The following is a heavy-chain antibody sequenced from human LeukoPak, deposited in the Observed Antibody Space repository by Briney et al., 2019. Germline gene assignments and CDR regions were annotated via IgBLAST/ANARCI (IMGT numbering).Heavy chain of an antibody. V-gene: IGHV4-34*01. J-gene: IGHJ5*02. D-gene: IGHD3-22*01. Sequence: SETLSLTCAVYGGSFSGYYWSWIRQPPGKGLEWIGEINHSGSTNYNPSLKSRVTISEDTSKNQFSLKLSSVTAADTAVYYCARASSNNHYYHSNTWFDPWGQGTLVTVSS. CDR3: ARASSNNHYYHSNTWFDP. CDR1: GGSFSGYY. CDR2: INHSGST.